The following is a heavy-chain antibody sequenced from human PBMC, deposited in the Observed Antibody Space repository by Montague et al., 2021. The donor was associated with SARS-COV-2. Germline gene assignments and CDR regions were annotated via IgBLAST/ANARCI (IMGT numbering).Heavy chain of an antibody. D-gene: IGHD6-13*01. J-gene: IGHJ6*03. Sequence: SETLSLTCTVSGGSISSSSYYWGWIRQPPGKGLEWIGSIYYSGSTYYNPSLKSRVTISVDTSKNQFSLKLSSVTAADTAVYYCARQSWGGYDWKQQLIPISYCYYYMDVWGKGTTVTVSS. CDR3: ARQSWGGYDWKQQLIPISYCYYYMDV. CDR1: GGSISSSSYY. CDR2: IYYSGST. V-gene: IGHV4-39*01.